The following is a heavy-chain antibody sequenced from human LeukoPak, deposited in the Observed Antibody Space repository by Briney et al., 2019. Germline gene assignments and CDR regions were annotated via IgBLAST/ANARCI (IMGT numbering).Heavy chain of an antibody. Sequence: GGSLRPSCAASGFTFSSYEMNWVRQAPGKGLEWVSYISSSGSTIYYADSVKGRFTISRDNAKNSLYLQMNSLRAEDTAVYYCARPPYSSSWSKGYYYYMDVWGKGTTVTVSS. J-gene: IGHJ6*03. D-gene: IGHD6-13*01. CDR2: ISSSGSTI. CDR1: GFTFSSYE. V-gene: IGHV3-48*03. CDR3: ARPPYSSSWSKGYYYYMDV.